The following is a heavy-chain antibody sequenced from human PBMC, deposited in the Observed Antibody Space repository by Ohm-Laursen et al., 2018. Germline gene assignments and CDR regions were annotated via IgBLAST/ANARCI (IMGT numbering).Heavy chain of an antibody. CDR3: AAEYCSSTSCYTLYYYGMDV. CDR1: GGTFSSYA. J-gene: IGHJ6*02. CDR2: IIPIFGTA. Sequence: GSSVKVSCKASGGTFSSYAISWVRQAPGQGLEWMGRIIPIFGTANYAQKFQGRVTITADESTSTAYMELSSLRSEDTAVYYCAAEYCSSTSCYTLYYYGMDVWGQGTTVTVSS. D-gene: IGHD2-2*02. V-gene: IGHV1-69*15.